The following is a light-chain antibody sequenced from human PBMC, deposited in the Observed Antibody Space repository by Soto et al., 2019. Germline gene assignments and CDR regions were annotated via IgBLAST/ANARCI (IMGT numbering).Light chain of an antibody. CDR3: TSHTTTSPPVL. J-gene: IGLJ2*01. V-gene: IGLV2-14*03. CDR1: SSDVGAFNF. Sequence: QSALTQPASVSGSPGQSITISCTGTSSDVGAFNFVSWYQQHPGKAPKLMIYDVRHRPSGVSDRFSGSKSGNTASLTIYGLQAEDEADYYCTSHTTTSPPVLFGGGTQVTVL. CDR2: DVR.